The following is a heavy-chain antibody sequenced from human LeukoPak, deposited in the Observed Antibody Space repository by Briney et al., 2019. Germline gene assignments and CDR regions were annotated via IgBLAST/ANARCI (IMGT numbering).Heavy chain of an antibody. CDR1: GGTFSRYA. CDR2: IIPIFGTA. CDR3: ARGSGYSSGWYGLDFDY. J-gene: IGHJ4*02. V-gene: IGHV1-69*01. D-gene: IGHD6-19*01. Sequence: SVNVSCKSSGGTFSRYAISWVRQAPGQGLEWMGGIIPIFGTANYAQKFQGRVTITADESTSTAYMELSSLRSEDTAVYYCARGSGYSSGWYGLDFDYWGQGTLVTVSS.